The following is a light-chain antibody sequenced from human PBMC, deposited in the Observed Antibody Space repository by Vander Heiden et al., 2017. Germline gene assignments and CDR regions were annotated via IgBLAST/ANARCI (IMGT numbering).Light chain of an antibody. CDR1: SGSVSTNYS. J-gene: IGLJ3*02. CDR2: NTN. Sequence: QTVVTQEPSFSVSPGGLVTLTCGLSSGSVSTNYSPSWYQQTPGQAPRTLIYNTNTRSSGVPDRFSGSILGNKAALTITGAQADDESDYYCVLFMGSGIWVFGGGTKLTVL. CDR3: VLFMGSGIWV. V-gene: IGLV8-61*01.